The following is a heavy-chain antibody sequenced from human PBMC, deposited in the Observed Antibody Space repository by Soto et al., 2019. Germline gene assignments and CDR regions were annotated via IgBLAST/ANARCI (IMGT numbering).Heavy chain of an antibody. CDR1: GGSISSGDYY. D-gene: IGHD3-10*01. J-gene: IGHJ5*02. Sequence: QVQLQESGPGLVKPSQTLSLTCTVSGGSISSGDYYWSWIRQPPGKGLEWIGYIYYSGSTYYNPSLKSRVTISVDTSKNQFSLKLSSVTAADTAVYYCARDQVMVRGVIAVGWFDPWGQGTLVTVSS. CDR3: ARDQVMVRGVIAVGWFDP. CDR2: IYYSGST. V-gene: IGHV4-30-4*01.